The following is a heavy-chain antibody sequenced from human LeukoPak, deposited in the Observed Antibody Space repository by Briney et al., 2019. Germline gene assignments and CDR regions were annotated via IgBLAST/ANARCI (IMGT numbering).Heavy chain of an antibody. CDR2: IYYSGST. Sequence: SETLSLTCTVSGGSISSSSYYWGWIRQPPGKGLEWIGSIYYSGSTNYNPSLKSRVTMSVDTSKNQFSLKLSSVTAADTAVYYCARVQYCSSTSCPFDYWGQGTLVTVSS. V-gene: IGHV4-39*07. D-gene: IGHD2-2*01. J-gene: IGHJ4*02. CDR1: GGSISSSSYY. CDR3: ARVQYCSSTSCPFDY.